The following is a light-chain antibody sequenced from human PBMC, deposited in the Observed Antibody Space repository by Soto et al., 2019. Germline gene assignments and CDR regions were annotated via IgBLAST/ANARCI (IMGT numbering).Light chain of an antibody. V-gene: IGLV2-11*01. CDR2: DVF. J-gene: IGLJ2*01. CDR3: CSYAGTYTLL. CDR1: SSDVGGYNY. Sequence: QSALTQPRSVSGSPGQSVTISCTGTSSDVGGYNYVSWYQQHPGKAPKLVIDDVFKRSSGVPDRFSGSKSGITASLTISGLQAEDEADYYCCSYAGTYTLLFGGGTKLTVL.